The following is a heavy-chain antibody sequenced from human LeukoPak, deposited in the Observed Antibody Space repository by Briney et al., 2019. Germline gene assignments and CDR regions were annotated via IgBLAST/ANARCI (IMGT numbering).Heavy chain of an antibody. CDR3: ARFTTGIAAAGTRYGMDV. CDR2: INHSGST. J-gene: IGHJ6*02. CDR1: GGSFSGYY. Sequence: PSETLSLTCAVYGGSFSGYYWSWIRQPPGKGLEWIGEINHSGSTNYNPSLKSRVTISVDTSKNQFSLKLSSVTAADTAVYYCARFTTGIAAAGTRYGMDVWGQGTTVTVSS. D-gene: IGHD6-13*01. V-gene: IGHV4-34*01.